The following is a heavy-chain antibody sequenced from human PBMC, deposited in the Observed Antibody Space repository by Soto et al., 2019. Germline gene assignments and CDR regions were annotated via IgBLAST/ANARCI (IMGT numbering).Heavy chain of an antibody. CDR1: GYTFTIYE. J-gene: IGHJ6*04. CDR2: INVGNGNT. CDR3: ARIFHGLGV. D-gene: IGHD3-9*01. Sequence: QAQLVQSGAEVKKPGASVKVSCKASGYTFTIYEIYWVRQAPGQKLEWMGWINVGNGNTKYSQKFQGRVTITRDTSASTAYMEPSGLTFEDMAFFYCARIFHGLGVWCTGTTVTISS. V-gene: IGHV1-3*01.